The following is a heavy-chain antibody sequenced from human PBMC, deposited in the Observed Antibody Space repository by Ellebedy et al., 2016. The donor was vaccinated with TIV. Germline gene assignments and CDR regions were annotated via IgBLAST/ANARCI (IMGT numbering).Heavy chain of an antibody. V-gene: IGHV3-23*01. D-gene: IGHD3-3*01. J-gene: IGHJ4*02. CDR2: ISGRGEAT. CDR1: GFTFRNYA. Sequence: PGGSLRLSCAASGFTFRNYAMSWVRQAPGEGLEWVSSISGRGEATYYADSVKGRFTISRDNSKSTLYLQMNTLRAEDVAIYYCASGYYDFWSDYYDPLDYWGQGILVTVSS. CDR3: ASGYYDFWSDYYDPLDY.